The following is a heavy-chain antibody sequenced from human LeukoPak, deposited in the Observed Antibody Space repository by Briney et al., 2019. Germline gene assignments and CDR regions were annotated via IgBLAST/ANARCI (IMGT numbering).Heavy chain of an antibody. D-gene: IGHD5-18*01. CDR2: IYYSGST. CDR1: GGSIDNHY. V-gene: IGHV4-59*11. CDR3: ARRDTALVKPLDD. Sequence: SETLSLICTVSGGSIDNHYWSWIRQPPGKGLEWIGYIYYSGSTNYNPSLKSRVTISVHTSKNQFSLRLSSVTAADTAVYYCARRDTALVKPLDDWGQGPLVTVSS. J-gene: IGHJ4*02.